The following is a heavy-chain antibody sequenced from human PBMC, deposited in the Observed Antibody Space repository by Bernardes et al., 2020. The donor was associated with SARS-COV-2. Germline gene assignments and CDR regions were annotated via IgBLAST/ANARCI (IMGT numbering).Heavy chain of an antibody. CDR2: IDWDDDK. V-gene: IGHV2-70*01. CDR3: ARNTIGGYYYGMDV. Sequence: TLVKPTQTLTLTCTFSGFSLSTSGMCVSWIRQPPGKALEWLALIDWDDDKYYSTSLKTRLTISKDTSKNQVVLTMTNMDPVDTATYYCARNTIGGYYYGMDVWGQGTTVTVSS. CDR1: GFSLSTSGMC. D-gene: IGHD3-10*01. J-gene: IGHJ6*02.